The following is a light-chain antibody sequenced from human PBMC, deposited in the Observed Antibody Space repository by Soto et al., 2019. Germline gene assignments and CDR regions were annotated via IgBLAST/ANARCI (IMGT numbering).Light chain of an antibody. V-gene: IGLV2-14*01. CDR2: EVS. CDR3: SSYTGSSTWV. Sequence: QSALTQPASVSGSPGQSIAISCTGTSSDVGGYNYVSWYQQHPGKAPKLMIYEVSNRPSGVSNRFSGSKSGNTASLTSSGLQAEDEADYYCSSYTGSSTWVFGGGTKVTVL. CDR1: SSDVGGYNY. J-gene: IGLJ3*02.